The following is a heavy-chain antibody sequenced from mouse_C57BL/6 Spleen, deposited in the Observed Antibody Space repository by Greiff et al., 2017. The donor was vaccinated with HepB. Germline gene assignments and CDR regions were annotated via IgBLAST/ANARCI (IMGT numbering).Heavy chain of an antibody. D-gene: IGHD3-2*02. CDR3: ARRGPAQATFYAMDY. J-gene: IGHJ4*01. Sequence: QVQLQQPGAELVKPGASVKLSCKASGYTFTSYWMHWVKQRPGQGLEWIGMIHPNSGSTNYNEKFKSKATLTVDKSSSTAYMQLSSLTSEDSAVYYCARRGPAQATFYAMDYWGQGTSVTVSS. V-gene: IGHV1-64*01. CDR2: IHPNSGST. CDR1: GYTFTSYW.